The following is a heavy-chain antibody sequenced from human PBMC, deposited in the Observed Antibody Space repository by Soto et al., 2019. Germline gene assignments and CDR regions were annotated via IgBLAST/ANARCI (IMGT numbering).Heavy chain of an antibody. V-gene: IGHV4-34*01. CDR1: GRSFSGYY. D-gene: IGHD2-21*01. Sequence: QVQLQQWGAGLLKPSETLSLTCAVYGRSFSGYYWSWIRQPPGQGLEWIGEINHSGSTNYNPSLKSRVTISVDTSKNHFSLKLSSLTAADTAVYYCARAYGGDVFDYWGQGTLVTVSS. CDR3: ARAYGGDVFDY. J-gene: IGHJ4*02. CDR2: INHSGST.